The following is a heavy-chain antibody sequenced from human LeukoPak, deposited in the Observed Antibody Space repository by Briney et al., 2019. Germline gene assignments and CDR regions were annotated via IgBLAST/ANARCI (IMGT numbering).Heavy chain of an antibody. CDR1: GGSISTSSYY. Sequence: SETLSLTCTVSGGSISTSSYYWGWIRQPPGKGLECIGNIYYSGSTYYNPSLKSRVTISVDTSKNQFSLKLSSVTAADTAVYYCASCGYGSGRLGWFDPWGQGTLVTVSS. D-gene: IGHD3-10*01. V-gene: IGHV4-39*07. J-gene: IGHJ5*02. CDR3: ASCGYGSGRLGWFDP. CDR2: IYYSGST.